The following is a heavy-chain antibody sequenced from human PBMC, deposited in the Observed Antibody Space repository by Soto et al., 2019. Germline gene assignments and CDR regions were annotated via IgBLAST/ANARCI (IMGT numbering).Heavy chain of an antibody. D-gene: IGHD4-17*01. CDR2: IYHSGST. Sequence: QLHLQESGSGLVKPSQTLSLTCAVSGGSISKNGYSWSWIRQPPRKGLEWIGYIYHSGSTYYNPSLKSRVSISVDRSNNRFSLNLSSVTAAATAVYYCARTVTTGPFFDFWGQGTLVTVSS. V-gene: IGHV4-30-2*01. CDR3: ARTVTTGPFFDF. J-gene: IGHJ4*02. CDR1: GGSISKNGYS.